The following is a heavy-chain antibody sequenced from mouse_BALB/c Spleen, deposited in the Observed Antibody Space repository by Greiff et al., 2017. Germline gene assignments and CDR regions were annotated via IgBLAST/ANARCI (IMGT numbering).Heavy chain of an antibody. J-gene: IGHJ3*01. Sequence: EVQRVESGGGLVQPGGSLRLSCATSGFTFTDYYMSWVRQPPGKALEWLGFIRNKANGYTTEYSASVKGRFTISRDNSQSILYLQMNTLRAEDSATYYCAREGLLWGQGTLVTVSA. V-gene: IGHV7-3*02. CDR3: AREGLL. CDR1: GFTFTDYY. D-gene: IGHD2-3*01. CDR2: IRNKANGYTT.